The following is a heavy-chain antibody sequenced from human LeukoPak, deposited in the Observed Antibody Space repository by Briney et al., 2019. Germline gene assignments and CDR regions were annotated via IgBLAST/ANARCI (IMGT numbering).Heavy chain of an antibody. CDR2: IGHSGTNT. Sequence: GGSLRLFCGASGYIFNPYAMTWVREARGRGVEGGSGIGHSGTNTYYTDSVRGRYTISRDNSKNMLYLQMHSLRADDTAIYYCAKDPLPRADPSTAFDYWGQGTPVTVSS. D-gene: IGHD2-21*02. CDR1: GYIFNPYA. CDR3: AKDPLPRADPSTAFDY. V-gene: IGHV3-23*01. J-gene: IGHJ4*02.